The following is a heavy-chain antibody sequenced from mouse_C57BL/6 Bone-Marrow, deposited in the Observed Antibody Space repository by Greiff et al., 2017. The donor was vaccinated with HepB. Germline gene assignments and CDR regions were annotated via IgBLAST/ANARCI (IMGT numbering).Heavy chain of an antibody. CDR1: GYAFTNYL. J-gene: IGHJ3*01. CDR2: INPGSGGT. Sequence: QVQLQQSVAELVRPGTSVKVSCKASGYAFTNYLIEWVKQRPGQGLEWIGVINPGSGGTNYNEKFKGKATLTADKSSSTAYMQLSSLTSEDSAVYFCARFFDYDGAWFAYWGQGTLVTVSA. D-gene: IGHD2-4*01. V-gene: IGHV1-54*01. CDR3: ARFFDYDGAWFAY.